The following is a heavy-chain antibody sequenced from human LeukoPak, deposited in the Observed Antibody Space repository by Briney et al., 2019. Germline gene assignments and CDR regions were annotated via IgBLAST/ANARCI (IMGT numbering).Heavy chain of an antibody. V-gene: IGHV1-18*01. CDR1: GYTFTSYG. Sequence: ASVKVSCKASGYTFTSYGISWVRQAPGQGLEWMGWISAYNGNTNYAQKLQGRVTMTTDTSTSTAYMELRSLRSDDTAVYYCARVGAYEAVAGGPPPDYWGQGTLVTVSS. CDR2: ISAYNGNT. CDR3: ARVGAYEAVAGGPPPDY. J-gene: IGHJ4*02. D-gene: IGHD6-13*01.